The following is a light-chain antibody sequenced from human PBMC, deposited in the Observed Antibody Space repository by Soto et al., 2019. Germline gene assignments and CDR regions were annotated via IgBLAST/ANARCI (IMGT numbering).Light chain of an antibody. CDR2: GAS. V-gene: IGKV3-20*01. CDR3: HQYGSSAWT. CDR1: QSVSSSY. J-gene: IGKJ1*01. Sequence: EIALTQSPGTLSLSPGERATLSCRASQSVSSSYLAWYQQKPGQAPRLLIYGASSRATGIPDRFSGSGSGTDFTLTISRLEPEDFAVYYCHQYGSSAWTFGQGTKVEIK.